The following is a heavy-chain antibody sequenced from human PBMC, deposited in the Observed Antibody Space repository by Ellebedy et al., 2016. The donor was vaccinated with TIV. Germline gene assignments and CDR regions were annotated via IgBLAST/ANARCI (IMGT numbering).Heavy chain of an antibody. J-gene: IGHJ4*02. Sequence: AASVKVSCKASGYIFTGYYMHWVRQAPGQGLAWMGWINPHSGDTKFAQKFQGRVTMTRDTSISTAYRELNRLRSDDTAVYYCARESHRNYDDVWGSYRYRPEIPNYWGQGTLVTVSS. CDR3: ARESHRNYDDVWGSYRYRPEIPNY. D-gene: IGHD3-16*02. CDR2: INPHSGDT. CDR1: GYIFTGYY. V-gene: IGHV1-2*02.